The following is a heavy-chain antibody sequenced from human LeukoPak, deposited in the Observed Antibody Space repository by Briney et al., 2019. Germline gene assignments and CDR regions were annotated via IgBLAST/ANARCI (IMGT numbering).Heavy chain of an antibody. J-gene: IGHJ6*03. CDR3: AGEGIVVIPAAYYYYYKDV. Sequence: QSGGSLRLSCAASGFTFSSYSMNWVRQAPGKGLEWVSYISSSSSTIYYADSVKGRFTISRDNSKNSLYPQMNSLRAEDTAVYYWAGEGIVVIPAAYYYYYKDVWGKGTTVTVSS. CDR2: ISSSSSTI. V-gene: IGHV3-48*01. D-gene: IGHD2-2*01. CDR1: GFTFSSYS.